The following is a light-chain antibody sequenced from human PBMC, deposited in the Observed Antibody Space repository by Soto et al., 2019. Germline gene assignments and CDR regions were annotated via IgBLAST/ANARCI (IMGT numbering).Light chain of an antibody. CDR1: SSNIGSNT. Sequence: HSVLTQPPSASGTPGQRVTISCSGSSSNIGSNTVNWYQQLPGTAPKLPIYSNNQRPSGVPDRFSGSKSGNTASLTISGLRAEDEADYYCNSYTSNNTYVFGTGTKV. J-gene: IGLJ1*01. CDR3: NSYTSNNTYV. CDR2: SNN. V-gene: IGLV1-44*01.